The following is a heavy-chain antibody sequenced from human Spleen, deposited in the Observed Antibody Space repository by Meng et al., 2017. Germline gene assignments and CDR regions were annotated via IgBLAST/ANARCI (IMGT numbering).Heavy chain of an antibody. D-gene: IGHD2-2*01. CDR3: AKDQTLIVVPAAGYRYFDY. Sequence: GGSLRLSCAASGFTLSSFTMNWVRQAPGQGLEWISSISSSSSYIYYADSVKGRFTISRDNSKNTLYLQMNSLRAEDTAVYYCAKDQTLIVVPAAGYRYFDYWGQGTLVTVSS. V-gene: IGHV3-21*04. CDR1: GFTLSSFT. J-gene: IGHJ4*02. CDR2: ISSSSSYI.